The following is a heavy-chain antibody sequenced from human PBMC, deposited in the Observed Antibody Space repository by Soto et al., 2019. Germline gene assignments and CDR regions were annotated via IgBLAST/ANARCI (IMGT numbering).Heavy chain of an antibody. J-gene: IGHJ6*02. CDR2: IDWDDDK. CDR1: GFSLSTSGMC. D-gene: IGHD6-25*01. CDR3: ARTPIAASDHWAPYYYYAMDV. Sequence: SGPTLVNPTQTLTLTCTFSGFSLSTSGMCVSWIRQPPGKALEWLGRIDWDDDKYYSTSLKTRLTISKDTSKNQVVLTVTNMDPVDTATYYCARTPIAASDHWAPYYYYAMDVWGQGTTVTVSS. V-gene: IGHV2-70*11.